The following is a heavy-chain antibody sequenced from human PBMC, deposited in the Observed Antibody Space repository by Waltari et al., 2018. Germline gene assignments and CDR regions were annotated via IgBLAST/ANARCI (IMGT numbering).Heavy chain of an antibody. CDR3: ARHWKRSGYRFDP. J-gene: IGHJ5*02. CDR2: IYYSGST. V-gene: IGHV4-39*01. CDR1: GGSISSGGYY. Sequence: QLRLQESGPGLVKPSETLSLTCTVPGGSISSGGYYWGWLRQSPGKGLEWIGSIYYSGSTHYNPTLESRVTISGDTSKNQFSLKVSSVTAADTAVYYCARHWKRSGYRFDPWGQGTLVTVSS. D-gene: IGHD5-12*01.